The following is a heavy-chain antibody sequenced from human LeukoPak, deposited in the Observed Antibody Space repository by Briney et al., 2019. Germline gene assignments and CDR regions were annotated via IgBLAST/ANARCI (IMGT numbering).Heavy chain of an antibody. Sequence: TLSLTCTVSGGSISSYYWSWIRQPPGKALEWLARIDWDDDKYYSTSLKTRLTISKDTSKNQVFLKMTNMDPVDTATYYCARIHLDNSVWRIDYWGQGSLVTVSS. CDR2: IDWDDDK. D-gene: IGHD6-19*01. CDR1: GGSISSYYW. CDR3: ARIHLDNSVWRIDY. V-gene: IGHV2-70*11. J-gene: IGHJ4*02.